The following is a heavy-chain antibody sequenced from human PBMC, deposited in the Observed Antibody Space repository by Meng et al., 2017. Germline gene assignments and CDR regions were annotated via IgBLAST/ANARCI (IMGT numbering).Heavy chain of an antibody. V-gene: IGHV4-61*01. J-gene: IGHJ4*02. Sequence: QVPLQESGPGLVRPSETLSLTCTVSGGSVSSGSYYWSWIRQPPGKGLEWIGYIYYSGSTNYNPSLKSRVTISVDTSKNQFSLKLSSVTAADTAVYYCARDGDYYGSGSYYYYFDYWGQGTLVTVSS. CDR2: IYYSGST. CDR3: ARDGDYYGSGSYYYYFDY. CDR1: GGSVSSGSYY. D-gene: IGHD3-10*01.